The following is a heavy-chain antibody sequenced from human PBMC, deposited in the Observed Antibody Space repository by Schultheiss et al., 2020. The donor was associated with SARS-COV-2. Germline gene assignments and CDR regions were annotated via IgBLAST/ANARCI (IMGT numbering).Heavy chain of an antibody. CDR1: GFSLSTSGVG. CDR3: AHESYGDYYYGMDV. J-gene: IGHJ6*02. Sequence: SGPTLVKPTQTLTLTCMFSGFSLSTSGVGVGWIRQPPGKALECLALIYWDDDKRYSPSLKSRLTITKDTSKNQVVLTMTNMDPVDTATEYGAHESYGDYYYGMDVWGQGTTGTVSS. D-gene: IGHD4-17*01. V-gene: IGHV2-5*02. CDR2: IYWDDDK.